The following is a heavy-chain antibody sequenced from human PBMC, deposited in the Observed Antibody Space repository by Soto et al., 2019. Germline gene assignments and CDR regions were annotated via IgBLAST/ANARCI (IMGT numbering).Heavy chain of an antibody. D-gene: IGHD2-2*01. J-gene: IGHJ6*03. CDR2: IIAGNGNT. V-gene: IGHV1-3*01. CDR1: GYTFTNYA. CDR3: ARGWGHCSSTSCYVASGDYMDV. Sequence: GASVKVSCKASGYTFTNYAMHWVRQAPGQRLEWMGWIIAGNGNTKYSQKLQGRVTITRDTSASTGYMELSSLRSEDTAVYYCARGWGHCSSTSCYVASGDYMDVWGKGTTVTVSS.